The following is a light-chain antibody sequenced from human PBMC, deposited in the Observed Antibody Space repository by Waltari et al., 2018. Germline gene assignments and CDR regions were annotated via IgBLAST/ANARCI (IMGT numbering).Light chain of an antibody. CDR3: CSYAGTYV. J-gene: IGLJ1*01. CDR2: DVS. CDR1: SSDVGGYNY. V-gene: IGLV2-11*01. Sequence: QSALTQPRSVSGSPGQSVTVSCTGTSSDVGGYNYFSWYQQHPRKAPKLMIYDVSKRPSGVPNRFTGSKSGNTASLTISGLQAEDEADYYCCSYAGTYVFGTGTKVTVL.